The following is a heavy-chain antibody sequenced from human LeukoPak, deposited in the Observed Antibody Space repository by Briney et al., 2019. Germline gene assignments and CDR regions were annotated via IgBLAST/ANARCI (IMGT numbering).Heavy chain of an antibody. CDR2: ISGSGGST. CDR3: AKYGAGGWTKDYYYYGMDV. V-gene: IGHV3-23*01. CDR1: GFTFSSYA. D-gene: IGHD6-19*01. Sequence: PGGSLRLSCAASGFTFSSYAMSWVRQAPRKGLEWVSAISGSGGSTYYADSVKGRFTISRDNSKNTLYLQMNSLRAEDTAVYYCAKYGAGGWTKDYYYYGMDVWGQGTTVTVSS. J-gene: IGHJ6*02.